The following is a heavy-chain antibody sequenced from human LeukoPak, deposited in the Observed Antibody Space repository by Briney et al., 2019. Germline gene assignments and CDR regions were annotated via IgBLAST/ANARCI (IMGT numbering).Heavy chain of an antibody. CDR2: MNPNSGNT. D-gene: IGHD6-13*01. J-gene: IGHJ4*02. V-gene: IGHV1-8*03. CDR1: GYTFTSYD. CDR3: ARAVRGIAAAGSYYFDY. Sequence: GASVKVSCKASGYTFTSYDINWVRQATGQGLEWMGWMNPNSGNTGYAQKFQGRVTITTDESTSTAYMELSSLRSEDTAVYYCARAVRGIAAAGSYYFDYWGQGTLVTVSS.